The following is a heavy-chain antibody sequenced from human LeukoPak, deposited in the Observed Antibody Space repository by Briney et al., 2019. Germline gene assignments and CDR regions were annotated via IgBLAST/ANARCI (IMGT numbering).Heavy chain of an antibody. CDR2: ISNRGNNI. CDR1: GFTFSDYY. V-gene: IGHV3-11*04. Sequence: GGSLRLSCAASGFTFSDYYMGWIRQAPGKGLEWVSCISNRGNNIYYADSVKGRFTISRDNAKNSLYLQMNSLRAEDTAVYYCGRYGLGYYYMDVWGKGTTVTVSS. J-gene: IGHJ6*03. CDR3: GRYGLGYYYMDV. D-gene: IGHD6-19*01.